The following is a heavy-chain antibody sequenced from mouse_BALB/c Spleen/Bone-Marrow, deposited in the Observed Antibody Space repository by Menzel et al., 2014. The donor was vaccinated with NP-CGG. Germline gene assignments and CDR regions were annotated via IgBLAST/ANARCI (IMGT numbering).Heavy chain of an antibody. Sequence: VQVVESGAELAKPGASVKMSCKASGYRLXSYWMHWVKQRPGQGLEWIGYINPSSGYTEDNQKFKDKAALTADKSSSTAYMQLSSLTSEDSAVYYCARGYYDLDYWGQGTTLTVSS. D-gene: IGHD2-4*01. CDR1: GYRLXSYW. CDR2: INPSSGYT. J-gene: IGHJ2*01. V-gene: IGHV1-7*01. CDR3: ARGYYDLDY.